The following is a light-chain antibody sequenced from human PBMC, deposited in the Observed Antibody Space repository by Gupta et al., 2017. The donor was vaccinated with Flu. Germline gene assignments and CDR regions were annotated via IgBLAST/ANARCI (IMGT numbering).Light chain of an antibody. CDR1: SGSVSTSYY. V-gene: IGLV8-61*01. J-gene: IGLJ3*02. CDR3: ALYMSRGTWV. CDR2: NTN. Sequence: TVTLTCGLISGSVSTSYYPSCYQQTPGPPPLMLFYNTNSHSAVAPDRFSASILANTAVLTITGPQADDEAYYYCALYMSRGTWVFGGGTKLTVL.